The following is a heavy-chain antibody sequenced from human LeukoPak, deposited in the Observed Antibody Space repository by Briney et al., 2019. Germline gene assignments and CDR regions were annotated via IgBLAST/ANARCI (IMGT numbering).Heavy chain of an antibody. D-gene: IGHD6-13*01. J-gene: IGHJ4*02. CDR1: GFISSSYA. Sequence: GGSLRLSCAASGFISSSYALNWVRQAPGKVLEWVATVSGSGDRMYHADSVKGRFTISRDNSKNTIYLQMNSLRAEDTALYYCAKAAAAPGFDFWGQGTLVTVSS. V-gene: IGHV3-23*01. CDR3: AKAAAAPGFDF. CDR2: VSGSGDRM.